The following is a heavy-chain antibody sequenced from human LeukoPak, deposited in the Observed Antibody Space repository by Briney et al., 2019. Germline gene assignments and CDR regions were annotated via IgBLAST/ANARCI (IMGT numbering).Heavy chain of an antibody. Sequence: SVKVSCKASGGTFSSYAISWVRQAPGQGLEWMGRIIPILGIANYAQKFQGRVTITADKSTSTAYMELSSLRSEDTAVYYCARWRITMVRGGLWCYYGMDVWGQGTAVTVSS. CDR3: ARWRITMVRGGLWCYYGMDV. J-gene: IGHJ6*02. CDR2: IIPILGIA. D-gene: IGHD3-10*01. CDR1: GGTFSSYA. V-gene: IGHV1-69*04.